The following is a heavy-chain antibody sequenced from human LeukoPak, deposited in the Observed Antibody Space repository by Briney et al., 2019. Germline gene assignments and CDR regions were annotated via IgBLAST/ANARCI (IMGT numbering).Heavy chain of an antibody. Sequence: QPGGSLRLSCAASGFTFSSYAMSWVHQAPGKGLEWVSAISGSGGSTYYADSVKGRFTISRDNAKNSLYLQMNSLRAEDTAVYYCARGPTNGQAFDYWGQGTPVSVSS. V-gene: IGHV3-23*01. J-gene: IGHJ4*02. CDR3: ARGPTNGQAFDY. CDR1: GFTFSSYA. CDR2: ISGSGGST. D-gene: IGHD2-8*01.